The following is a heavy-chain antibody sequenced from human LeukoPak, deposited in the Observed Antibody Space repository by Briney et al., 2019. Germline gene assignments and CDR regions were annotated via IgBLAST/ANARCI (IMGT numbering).Heavy chain of an antibody. CDR1: GFAFSSYA. CDR2: ISGSGGST. V-gene: IGHV3-23*01. CDR3: AKMTHTNLVGALDY. Sequence: PGGSLRLSCAASGFAFSSYAMSWVRQAPGNGLEWVSAISGSGGSTYYADSVKGRFTISRDNSKNTLYLQMNSLRAEDTAVYYCAKMTHTNLVGALDYWGQGTLVTVSS. D-gene: IGHD1-26*01. J-gene: IGHJ4*02.